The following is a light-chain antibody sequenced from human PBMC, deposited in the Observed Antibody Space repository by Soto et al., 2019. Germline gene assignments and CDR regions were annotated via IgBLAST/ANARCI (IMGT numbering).Light chain of an antibody. J-gene: IGKJ4*01. CDR3: QQYNSWPLT. V-gene: IGKV3D-15*01. CDR2: DAS. CDR1: QIVSSN. Sequence: EIVMTQSPATLSVYLWETATLSCRASQIVSSNFLAWYQERPGQAPRLLIYDASTRATGVPTRISGSGSGTEFTLTISSLQSEDFAVYYCQQYNSWPLTFGGGTKVDIK.